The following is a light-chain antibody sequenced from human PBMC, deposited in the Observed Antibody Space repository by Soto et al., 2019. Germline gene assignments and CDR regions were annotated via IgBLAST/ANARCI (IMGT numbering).Light chain of an antibody. J-gene: IGKJ1*01. Sequence: EIVLTQSPGTLSLSPGEGATLSCRASQSVSTNFFAWYQQKPGQAPRLLIYGASTRATGIPDRFSGSGSGTDFTLPISRLEPEDFAVYYCKQYGRTSWTFGQGTKVDIK. V-gene: IGKV3-20*01. CDR1: QSVSTNF. CDR2: GAS. CDR3: KQYGRTSWT.